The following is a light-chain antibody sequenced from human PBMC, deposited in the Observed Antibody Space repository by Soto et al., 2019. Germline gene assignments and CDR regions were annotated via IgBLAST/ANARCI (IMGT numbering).Light chain of an antibody. Sequence: PGERVTLSCRASQSVSSGYLTWYQQKPGQAPRLLIYGASTRATGIPARFSGSGSGTDFTLTISSLQPEDFAVYYCQQYTNWPKTFGQGTKV. V-gene: IGKV3D-7*01. J-gene: IGKJ1*01. CDR3: QQYTNWPKT. CDR2: GAS. CDR1: QSVSSGY.